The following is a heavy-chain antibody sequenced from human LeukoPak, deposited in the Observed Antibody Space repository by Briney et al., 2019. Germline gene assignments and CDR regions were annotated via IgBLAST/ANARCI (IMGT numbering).Heavy chain of an antibody. Sequence: PGGSLRLSCAASGFTFSSYWMHWVRQAPGKGLVWVSRINSDGSRTSYVDPVKGRFTISRDNANNTLYLQMNSLRAEETAGYYCARGGVPTHYYYMDVWGKGTTVTISS. CDR2: INSDGSRT. J-gene: IGHJ6*03. D-gene: IGHD3-10*01. CDR3: ARGGVPTHYYYMDV. V-gene: IGHV3-74*01. CDR1: GFTFSSYW.